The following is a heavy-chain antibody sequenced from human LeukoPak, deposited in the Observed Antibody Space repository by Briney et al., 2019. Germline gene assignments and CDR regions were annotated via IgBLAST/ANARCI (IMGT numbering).Heavy chain of an antibody. Sequence: GGSLRLSCAASGFSFSSYGMSWVRQAPGKGREWVSDISGGGGGTYYADSVKGRFTISRDNSKNSLYLQMNSLRAGDTAVYYCARSSGWYVRYFDYWGQGTLVTVSS. D-gene: IGHD6-19*01. CDR1: GFSFSSYG. CDR3: ARSSGWYVRYFDY. CDR2: ISGGGGGT. J-gene: IGHJ4*02. V-gene: IGHV3-23*01.